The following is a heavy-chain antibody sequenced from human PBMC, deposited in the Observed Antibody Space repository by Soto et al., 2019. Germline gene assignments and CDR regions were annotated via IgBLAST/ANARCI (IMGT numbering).Heavy chain of an antibody. D-gene: IGHD2-15*01. CDR2: IYYTGSS. J-gene: IGHJ5*02. Sequence: QVQLQESGPGLVKPSETLSLTCTVSGGSVSSGNYYWSWIRQPPGKGLEWIGFIYYTGSSSYNPSLKSRVTMSLYKSNNQFSLKLTSVTAADTAVYYCGRAVYCSGGSCSFDPWGQGTLVTVSS. V-gene: IGHV4-61*01. CDR1: GGSVSSGNYY. CDR3: GRAVYCSGGSCSFDP.